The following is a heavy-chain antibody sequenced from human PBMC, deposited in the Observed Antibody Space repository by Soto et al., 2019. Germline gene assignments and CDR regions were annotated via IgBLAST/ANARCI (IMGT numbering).Heavy chain of an antibody. CDR3: ARGASGNYDFDY. J-gene: IGHJ4*02. CDR1: GFTFSSYW. D-gene: IGHD3-16*01. V-gene: IGHV3-74*01. CDR2: INPDGSST. Sequence: EVQLVESGGGLVQPGGSLRLSCAASGFTFSSYWLHWVRQVPGKGLVWVSRINPDGSSTTYADSVKGRFTISRDNAKKKLDLQMKSLRAEDTAVYNCARGASGNYDFDYWGQGTLVTVSS.